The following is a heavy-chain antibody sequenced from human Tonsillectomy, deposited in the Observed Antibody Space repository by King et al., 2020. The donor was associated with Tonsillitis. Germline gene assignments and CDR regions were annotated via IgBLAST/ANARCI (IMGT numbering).Heavy chain of an antibody. CDR1: GYTFTGYY. Sequence: QLVQSGAEVKKPGASVKVSCKASGYTFTGYYMHWVRQAPGQGLELMGWVNPNSGGTNYAQKFLCRVTMTRDTSISTAYMELSRLRSDDTAVYYGARESSRPDYGDYEGGFDPWGQGTLVTVSS. D-gene: IGHD4-17*01. CDR3: ARESSRPDYGDYEGGFDP. V-gene: IGHV1-2*02. CDR2: VNPNSGGT. J-gene: IGHJ5*02.